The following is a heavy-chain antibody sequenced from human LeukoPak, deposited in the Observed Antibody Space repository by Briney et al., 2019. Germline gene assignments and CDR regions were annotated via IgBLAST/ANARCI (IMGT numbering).Heavy chain of an antibody. Sequence: SDTLSLTCDVYGGSLSGYYWSCMRQPQGKGREWIGEINHSGSTNYNPSLKSRVTISVDTSKNQFSLKLSSVTAADTAVYYCARSDIHIPDVWGKGTTVTVSS. CDR2: INHSGST. V-gene: IGHV4-34*01. CDR3: ARSDIHIPDV. J-gene: IGHJ6*04. D-gene: IGHD3-9*01. CDR1: GGSLSGYY.